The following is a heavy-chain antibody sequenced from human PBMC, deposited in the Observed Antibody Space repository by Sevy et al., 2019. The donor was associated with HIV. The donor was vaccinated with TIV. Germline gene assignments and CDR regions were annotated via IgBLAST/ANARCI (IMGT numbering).Heavy chain of an antibody. D-gene: IGHD3-16*02. CDR2: VGTTGDT. CDR1: GFTFSTYD. J-gene: IGHJ2*01. CDR3: ARGDYVWGSYRSVDWYFDV. Sequence: GGSLRLSCAASGFTFSTYDMHWVRQPPGKGLEWVSAVGTTGDTYFSGSVKGRFTISRENAKNSLYRQMNSLRAGDTAVYYCARGDYVWGSYRSVDWYFDVWGRGTLVTVSS. V-gene: IGHV3-13*01.